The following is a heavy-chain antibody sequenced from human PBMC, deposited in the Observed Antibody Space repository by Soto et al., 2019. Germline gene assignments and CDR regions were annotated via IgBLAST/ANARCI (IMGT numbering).Heavy chain of an antibody. CDR3: ARVWAPYSSSWFGMDV. CDR2: IYYSGST. CDR1: GGSISSGDYY. Sequence: QVQLQESGPGLVKPSQTLSLTCTVSGGSISSGDYYWSWIRQPPGKGLEWIGYIYYSGSTYYNPSPKSRVTISVDTTKNQFSLKLSFVTAADTAVYYCARVWAPYSSSWFGMDVWGQGTTVTVSS. J-gene: IGHJ6*02. D-gene: IGHD6-6*01. V-gene: IGHV4-30-4*01.